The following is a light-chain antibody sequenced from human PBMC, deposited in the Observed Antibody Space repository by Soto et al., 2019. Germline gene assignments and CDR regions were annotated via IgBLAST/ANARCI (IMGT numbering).Light chain of an antibody. Sequence: DLQLTQSPSSLSASVGDRVTITYRASQSISSYLNWYQQTQGKAPKLLIYAASSLQSGVPSRFSGSGSGTHFTLPLSSLQPEDCGTYYCQQSYSLPITFGQGTRLEI. CDR2: AAS. V-gene: IGKV1-39*01. J-gene: IGKJ5*01. CDR1: QSISSY. CDR3: QQSYSLPIT.